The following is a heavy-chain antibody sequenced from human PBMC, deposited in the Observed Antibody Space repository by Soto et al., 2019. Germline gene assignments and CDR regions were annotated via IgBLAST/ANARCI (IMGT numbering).Heavy chain of an antibody. J-gene: IGHJ4*02. CDR1: GFTVSSNY. CDR2: IYSGGST. V-gene: IGHV3-53*01. Sequence: EVQLVESGGGLIQPGGSLRLSCAASGFTVSSNYMSWVRQAPGKGLEWVSVIYSGGSTYYADSVKGRFTISRDNSKNTLYLQMNSRRAEATAVYYCARAREYCISTSCSAYFDYWGQGTLVTVSS. D-gene: IGHD2-2*01. CDR3: ARAREYCISTSCSAYFDY.